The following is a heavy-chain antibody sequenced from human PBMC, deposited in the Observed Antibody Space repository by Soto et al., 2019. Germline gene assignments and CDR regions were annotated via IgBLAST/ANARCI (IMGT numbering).Heavy chain of an antibody. Sequence: QVQLVQSGPEVKKPGSSVKVSCKVSGGTFSDYAINWVREAPGQGLEWMGGTIPFLGTSNYAQKFHDRVTITAVESTSTVYMQVNSLTSDDSAVYYCATFVDSGAIWGQGSQVTVS. CDR3: ATFVDSGAI. V-gene: IGHV1-69*11. D-gene: IGHD6-25*01. J-gene: IGHJ4*02. CDR1: GGTFSDYA. CDR2: TIPFLGTS.